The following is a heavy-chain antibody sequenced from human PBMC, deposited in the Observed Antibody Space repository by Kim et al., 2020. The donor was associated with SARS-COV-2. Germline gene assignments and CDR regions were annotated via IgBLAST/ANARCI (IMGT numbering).Heavy chain of an antibody. CDR2: T. D-gene: IGHD3-16*02. Sequence: TYYSPSRKSRVPLAVDTSKNQFSLNVSSVTAADTAVYYCTRIGGTYRYLDYWGQGTLVIVSS. V-gene: IGHV4-39*01. J-gene: IGHJ4*02. CDR3: TRIGGTYRYLDY.